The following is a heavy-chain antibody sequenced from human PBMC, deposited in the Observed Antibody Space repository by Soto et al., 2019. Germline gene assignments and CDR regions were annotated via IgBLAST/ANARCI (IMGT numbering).Heavy chain of an antibody. V-gene: IGHV3-64*01. D-gene: IGHD2-15*01. CDR1: GFTFSSYA. CDR3: ARGRYCSGGSCFRYFDY. CDR2: ISSDGGST. Sequence: EVQLVESGGGLVQPGGSLRLSCAASGFTFSSYAMYWVHQAPGKGLEYVSTISSDGGSTYYANSVKGRFTISRDSSKDTLYLQRGSLRAEDMAVYYCARGRYCSGGSCFRYFDYWGQGTLLTVSS. J-gene: IGHJ4*02.